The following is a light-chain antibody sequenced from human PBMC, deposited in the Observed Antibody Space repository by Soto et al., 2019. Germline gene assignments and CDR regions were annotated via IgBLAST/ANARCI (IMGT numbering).Light chain of an antibody. CDR1: SGHSSYA. Sequence: QSVLTQSPSASASLGASVKLTCTLSSGHSSYAIAWHQQQPEKGPRYLMKLNSDGSHNKGDGIPDRFSGSSSGAERYLTISSLQSEDEADYYCQTWGTGIHVFGTGTKLTVL. CDR3: QTWGTGIHV. CDR2: LNSDGSH. J-gene: IGLJ1*01. V-gene: IGLV4-69*01.